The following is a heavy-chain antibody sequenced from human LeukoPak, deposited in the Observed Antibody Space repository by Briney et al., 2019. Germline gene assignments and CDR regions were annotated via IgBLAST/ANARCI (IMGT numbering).Heavy chain of an antibody. CDR2: ISNDGDT. J-gene: IGHJ4*02. Sequence: PGGSLRLSCAASGFIVNNKYMTWVRQGPGKGLECVSVISNDGDTYYADSVKGRFTISRDTSKNTVSLQMNSLRAEDTAVYYCAGDKTTGGWYEFDYWGQGTLVTVSS. CDR3: AGDKTTGGWYEFDY. V-gene: IGHV3-53*01. D-gene: IGHD6-19*01. CDR1: GFIVNNKY.